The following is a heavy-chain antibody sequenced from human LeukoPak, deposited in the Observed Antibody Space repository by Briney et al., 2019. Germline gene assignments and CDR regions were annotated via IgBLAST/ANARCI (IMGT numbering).Heavy chain of an antibody. CDR2: MYSSGST. D-gene: IGHD5-12*01. Sequence: SETLSLTCTVSGGSISSYYWIWIRQPAGKGLEWIGRMYSSGSTNYNPSLKSRVTMSVDTSKNQFSLKLSSVTAADTAAYYCARGIYDYGMDVWGKGTTVTVSS. CDR3: ARGIYDYGMDV. CDR1: GGSISSYY. V-gene: IGHV4-4*07. J-gene: IGHJ6*04.